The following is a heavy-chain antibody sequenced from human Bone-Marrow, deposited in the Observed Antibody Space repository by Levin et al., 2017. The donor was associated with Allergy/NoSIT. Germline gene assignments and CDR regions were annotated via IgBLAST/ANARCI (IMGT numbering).Heavy chain of an antibody. CDR1: GFTFNNYA. V-gene: IGHV3-23*01. D-gene: IGHD1-26*01. CDR2: ISGGGTTT. CDR3: AKDGVGTTKTDFDY. Sequence: GGSLRLSCAASGFTFNNYAMSWVRQAPGKGLEWVSTISGGGTTTYYAASVKGRFTISRDNSKNANTLYLQMNSLTAEDTAVYYCAKDGVGTTKTDFDYWGQGTLVTVSS. J-gene: IGHJ4*02.